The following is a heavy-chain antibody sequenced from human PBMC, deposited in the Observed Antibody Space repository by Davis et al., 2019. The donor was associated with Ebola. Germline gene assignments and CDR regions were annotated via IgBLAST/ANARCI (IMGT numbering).Heavy chain of an antibody. V-gene: IGHV4-34*01. CDR1: GGSFSGYY. D-gene: IGHD3-10*01. CDR2: INHSGST. J-gene: IGHJ6*02. Sequence: MPSETLSLTCAVYGGSFSGYYWSWIRQPPGEGLEWIGEINHSGSTNYNPSLKSRVTISVDTSKNQFSLKLSSVTAADTAVYYCARDFLWFGEFYYYGMDVWGQGTTVTVSS. CDR3: ARDFLWFGEFYYYGMDV.